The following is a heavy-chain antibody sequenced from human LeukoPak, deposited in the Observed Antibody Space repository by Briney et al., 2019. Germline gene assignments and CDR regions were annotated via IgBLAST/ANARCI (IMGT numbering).Heavy chain of an antibody. D-gene: IGHD3-3*01. CDR3: ARPFDFWSGYLSAFDI. Sequence: SETLSLTCAVYGGSFSGYYWSWIRQPPGKGLEWIGEINHSGSTNYNPSLKSRVTISVDTSKNQFSLKLSSVTAADTAVYYCARPFDFWSGYLSAFDIWGQGTMVTVSS. J-gene: IGHJ3*02. CDR2: INHSGST. V-gene: IGHV4-34*01. CDR1: GGSFSGYY.